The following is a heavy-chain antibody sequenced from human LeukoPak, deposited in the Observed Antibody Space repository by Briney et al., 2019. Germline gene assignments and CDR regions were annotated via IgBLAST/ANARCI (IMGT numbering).Heavy chain of an antibody. CDR3: ARGGITMVRGVYFDL. J-gene: IGHJ2*01. CDR1: GFTFSSYS. CDR2: ISSSSSYI. D-gene: IGHD3-10*01. Sequence: GGSLRLSCAASGFTFSSYSMNWVRQAPGKGLEWVSSISSSSSYIYYADSVKGRFTISRDNAKNSLYLQMNSLRAEDTAVYYCARGGITMVRGVYFDLWGRGTLVTVSS. V-gene: IGHV3-21*01.